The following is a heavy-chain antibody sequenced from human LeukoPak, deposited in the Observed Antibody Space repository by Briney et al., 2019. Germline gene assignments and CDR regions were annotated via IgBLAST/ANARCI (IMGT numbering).Heavy chain of an antibody. J-gene: IGHJ4*02. CDR3: ARRAAGAGDFDY. V-gene: IGHV4-39*01. Sequence: PSETLSLTCTVSGGSISSYYWSWIRQPPGKGLEWIGSIFYSGSTYYNPFLKSRVAMSVDTSKNQFSLNLSSVTAADTAVYYCARRAAGAGDFDYWGQGTLVTVSS. D-gene: IGHD6-13*01. CDR1: GGSISSYY. CDR2: IFYSGST.